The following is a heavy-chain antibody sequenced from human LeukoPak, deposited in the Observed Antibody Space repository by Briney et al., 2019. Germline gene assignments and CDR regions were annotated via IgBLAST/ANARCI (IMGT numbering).Heavy chain of an antibody. Sequence: GSLRLSCAASGFTFSSYAMHWIRQPPGKGLEWIGSIYYSGSTYYNPSLKSRVTISVDTSKNQFSLKLSSVTAADTAVYYCARGRRGVRGVNWFDPWGQGTLVTVSS. D-gene: IGHD3-10*01. J-gene: IGHJ5*02. CDR1: GFTFSSYA. CDR3: ARGRRGVRGVNWFDP. V-gene: IGHV4-39*07. CDR2: IYYSGST.